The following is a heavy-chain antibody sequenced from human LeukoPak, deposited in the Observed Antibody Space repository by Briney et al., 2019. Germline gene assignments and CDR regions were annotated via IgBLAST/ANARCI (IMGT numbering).Heavy chain of an antibody. CDR3: ARVSVTDTYYFDY. CDR2: IYYSGST. V-gene: IGHV4-30-4*01. Sequence: PSQTLSLTCTVSGGSISRGDYYWSWIRQPPGKGLEWIGYIYYSGSTFYNSSLKRRVAMSIDTSKNQFSLKLSSVTAADTAVYYCARVSVTDTYYFDYWGQGTLVTVSS. J-gene: IGHJ4*02. D-gene: IGHD4-17*01. CDR1: GGSISRGDYY.